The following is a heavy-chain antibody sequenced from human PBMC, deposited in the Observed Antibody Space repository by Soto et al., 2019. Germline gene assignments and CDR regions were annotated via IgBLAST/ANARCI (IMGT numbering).Heavy chain of an antibody. Sequence: QVQLVQSGAEVKKPGASVRVSCKASGYTFTTYYLHWVRQAPGQGLEWMGVVSPTGGTPTYAQNFQGSVTMTSDKSTSTVYMELSSLTSEDTAVYYCVRSLIIPGDRSHFDYWGQGSLVTVSS. CDR3: VRSLIIPGDRSHFDY. CDR1: GYTFTTYY. V-gene: IGHV1-46*03. D-gene: IGHD2-2*01. CDR2: VSPTGGTP. J-gene: IGHJ4*02.